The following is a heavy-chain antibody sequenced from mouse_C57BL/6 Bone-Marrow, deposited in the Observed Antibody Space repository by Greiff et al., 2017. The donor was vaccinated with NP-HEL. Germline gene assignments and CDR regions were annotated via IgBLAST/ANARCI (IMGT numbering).Heavy chain of an antibody. J-gene: IGHJ3*01. Sequence: VQLQQPGAELVRPGSSVKLSCKASGYTFTSYWMHWVKQRPIQGLEWIGNIDPSDSETHYNQKFKDKATLTVDKSSSTAYMQLSSLTSEVSAVYYCARSVGLLPWFGYWGQGTLVTVSA. V-gene: IGHV1-52*01. D-gene: IGHD2-3*01. CDR2: IDPSDSET. CDR3: ARSVGLLPWFGY. CDR1: GYTFTSYW.